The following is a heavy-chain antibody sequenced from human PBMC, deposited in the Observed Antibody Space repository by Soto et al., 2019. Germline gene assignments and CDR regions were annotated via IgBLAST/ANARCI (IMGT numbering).Heavy chain of an antibody. CDR2: INAGNGNT. V-gene: IGHV1-3*01. J-gene: IGHJ5*02. CDR1: GYTFTSYA. Sequence: ASVKVSCKASGYTFTSYAMHWVRQAPGQRLEWMGWINAGNGNTKYSQKFQGRFTISRDNAKNSLYLQMNSLRAEDTAVYYCAREGLVVVAATHTKATEPNPPRENWFDPWGQGTLVTVSS. D-gene: IGHD2-15*01. CDR3: AREGLVVVAATHTKATEPNPPRENWFDP.